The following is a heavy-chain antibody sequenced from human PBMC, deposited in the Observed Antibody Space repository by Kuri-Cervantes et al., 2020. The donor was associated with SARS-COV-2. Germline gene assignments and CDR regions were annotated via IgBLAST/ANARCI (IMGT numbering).Heavy chain of an antibody. D-gene: IGHD4-17*01. Sequence: ESLKISCTVSGGSISSYYWSWIRQPAGKGLEWIGRIYTSGSTNYNPSLKSRVTMSVDTSKNQFSLKLSSVTAADTAVYYCARGPSTVTRGAFDIWGQGTMVTVSS. CDR3: ARGPSTVTRGAFDI. J-gene: IGHJ3*02. V-gene: IGHV4-4*07. CDR1: GGSISSYY. CDR2: IYTSGST.